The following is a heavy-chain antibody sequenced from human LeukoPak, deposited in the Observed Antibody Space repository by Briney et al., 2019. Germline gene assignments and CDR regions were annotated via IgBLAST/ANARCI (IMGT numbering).Heavy chain of an antibody. CDR3: AKKRDILTGYYDY. J-gene: IGHJ4*02. V-gene: IGHV3-23*01. D-gene: IGHD3-9*01. Sequence: GGSLRLSCAASGFTLSSYAMSWVRQAPGKGLEWVSAISGSGGSTYYADSVKGRFTISRDNSKNTLYLQMNSLRAEDTAVYYCAKKRDILTGYYDYWGQGTLVTVSS. CDR2: ISGSGGST. CDR1: GFTLSSYA.